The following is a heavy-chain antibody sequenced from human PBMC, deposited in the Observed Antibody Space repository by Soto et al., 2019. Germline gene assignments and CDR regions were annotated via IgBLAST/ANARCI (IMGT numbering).Heavy chain of an antibody. V-gene: IGHV4-30-4*08. CDR2: IHHSGSI. J-gene: IGHJ6*02. D-gene: IGHD2-21*02. Sequence: SETLSLTCTVSGASISSDYYHWTWLRQSPGKGLEWIGYIHHSGSILYNPSLKSRVTISVDTSKNQFSLHLTSVTAADTAVYFCAREDDGGDSLDVWGQGTTVTVSS. CDR3: AREDDGGDSLDV. CDR1: GASISSDYYH.